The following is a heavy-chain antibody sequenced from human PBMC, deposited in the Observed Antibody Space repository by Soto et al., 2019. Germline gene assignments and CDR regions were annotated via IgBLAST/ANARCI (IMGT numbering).Heavy chain of an antibody. D-gene: IGHD6-13*01. J-gene: IGHJ4*02. CDR1: GGTFSSYA. CDR3: ARAGAAAGMGVD. CDR2: IIPIFGTA. V-gene: IGHV1-69*13. Sequence: RASVKVSCKASGGTFSSYAISWVRQAPGQGLEWMGGIIPIFGTANYAQKFQGRVTITADESTSTAYMELSSLRSEDTAVYYCARAGAAAGMGVDWGQGTLVTVSS.